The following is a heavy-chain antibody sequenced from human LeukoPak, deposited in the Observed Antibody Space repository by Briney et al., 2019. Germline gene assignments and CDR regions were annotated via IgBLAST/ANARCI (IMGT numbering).Heavy chain of an antibody. J-gene: IGHJ4*02. Sequence: GGSLRLSCAASGFTFSSYTMNWVRQAPGKVLEWVSSITSSSSYIYYADSVKGRFTISRDNAKNSLYLQMNSLRAEDTAVYYCARLNDDYDRANFDYWGQGTLVTVSS. V-gene: IGHV3-21*01. CDR1: GFTFSSYT. CDR3: ARLNDDYDRANFDY. D-gene: IGHD4-17*01. CDR2: ITSSSSYI.